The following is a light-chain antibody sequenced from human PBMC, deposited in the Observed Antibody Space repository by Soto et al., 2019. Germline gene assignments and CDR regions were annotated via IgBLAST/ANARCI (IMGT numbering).Light chain of an antibody. CDR3: QQHNNWPPIT. CDR2: GAS. CDR1: QSVSSN. Sequence: EIEMTQSPATLSVSPGERATLSCRSSQSVSSNLAWYQQKPGQAPGLLIYGASTRATGIPARFSASGSGTEFTLTVSSLQSEDSAVYYCQQHNNWPPITFGQGTRLEIK. J-gene: IGKJ5*01. V-gene: IGKV3-15*01.